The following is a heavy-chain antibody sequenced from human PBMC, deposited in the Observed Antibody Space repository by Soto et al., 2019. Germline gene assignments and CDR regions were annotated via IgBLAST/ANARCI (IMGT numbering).Heavy chain of an antibody. CDR1: GGSFSGYY. CDR3: ARGLTPSEYYDYIWGGFRFDP. D-gene: IGHD3-16*01. CDR2: INHSGST. Sequence: PSETLSLTCAVYGGSFSGYYWSWIRQPPGKGLEWIGEINHSGSTNYNPSLKSRVTISVDTSKNQFSLKLSSVTAADTAVYYCARGLTPSEYYDYIWGGFRFDPWGQGTLVTVSS. V-gene: IGHV4-34*01. J-gene: IGHJ5*02.